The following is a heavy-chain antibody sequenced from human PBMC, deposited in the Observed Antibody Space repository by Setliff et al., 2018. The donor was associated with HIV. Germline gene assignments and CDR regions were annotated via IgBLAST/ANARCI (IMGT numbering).Heavy chain of an antibody. V-gene: IGHV4-59*08. Sequence: PSETLSLTCTVSGGSINSYCWSWIRQPPGKGLEWIGYIFYSGTTSYNPSLKSRVTISVDTSKNQFSLKLGSVTAADTAVYYCARHRRDYYGSGGYSAWGQGTLVTVSS. CDR2: IFYSGTT. J-gene: IGHJ5*02. D-gene: IGHD3-10*01. CDR3: ARHRRDYYGSGGYSA. CDR1: GGSINSYC.